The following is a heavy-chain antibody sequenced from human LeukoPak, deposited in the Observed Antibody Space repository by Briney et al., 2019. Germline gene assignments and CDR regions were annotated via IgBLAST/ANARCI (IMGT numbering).Heavy chain of an antibody. CDR1: GFTFSIYA. D-gene: IGHD4-17*01. CDR2: ISGNGGST. CDR3: AKYRDVTSKGSGLGS. J-gene: IGHJ5*01. V-gene: IGHV3-23*01. Sequence: GGSLRLSCAASGFTFSIYAMSWVRQAPGKGLEWVSAISGNGGSTYYTDSVKGRFTISRDNSRNTLYLHMTRLTAEDTAVYYCAKYRDVTSKGSGLGSLGQGTLVTVPS.